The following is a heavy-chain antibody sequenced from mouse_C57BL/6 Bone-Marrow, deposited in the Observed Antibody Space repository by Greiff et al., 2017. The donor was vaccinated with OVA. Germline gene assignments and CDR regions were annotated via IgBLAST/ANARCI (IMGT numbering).Heavy chain of an antibody. D-gene: IGHD2-12*01. Sequence: EVKLQESGPGLVKPSQSLSLTCSVTGYSITSGYYWNWIRQFPGNKLEWMGYISYDGSNNYNPSLKNRISITRDTSKNQFFLKLNSVTTEDTATYYCAREGRRTDYAMDYWGQGTSVTVSS. CDR3: AREGRRTDYAMDY. J-gene: IGHJ4*01. CDR2: ISYDGSN. CDR1: GYSITSGYY. V-gene: IGHV3-6*01.